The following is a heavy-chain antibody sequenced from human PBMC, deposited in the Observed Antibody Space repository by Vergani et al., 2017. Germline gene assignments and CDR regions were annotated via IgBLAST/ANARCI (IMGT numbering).Heavy chain of an antibody. CDR1: GGPISSYY. Sequence: QLQLQESGPGLVKPSETLSLTCTVSGGPISSYYWSWIRQPPGKGLEWIGYIYYSGSTNYNPSLKSRVTISVDTSKNQFSLKLSSVTAADTAVYYCAREAYCGGDCRPLEITSPYYFDYWGQGTLVTVSS. V-gene: IGHV4-59*12. CDR2: IYYSGST. CDR3: AREAYCGGDCRPLEITSPYYFDY. D-gene: IGHD2-21*01. J-gene: IGHJ4*02.